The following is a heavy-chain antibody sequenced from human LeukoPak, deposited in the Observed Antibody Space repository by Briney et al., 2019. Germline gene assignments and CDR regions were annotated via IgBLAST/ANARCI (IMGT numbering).Heavy chain of an antibody. J-gene: IGHJ6*03. Sequence: GGSLRLSCAASGFTFSSYWMSWVRQAPGKGLEWVANIKQDGSVKYYVDSVKGRITISRDNAKNSLFLQMNSLRAEDTAVYYCAREGRYGFVYYYYYMDVWGKGTTVTVSS. V-gene: IGHV3-7*01. D-gene: IGHD5-18*01. CDR3: AREGRYGFVYYYYYMDV. CDR2: IKQDGSVK. CDR1: GFTFSSYW.